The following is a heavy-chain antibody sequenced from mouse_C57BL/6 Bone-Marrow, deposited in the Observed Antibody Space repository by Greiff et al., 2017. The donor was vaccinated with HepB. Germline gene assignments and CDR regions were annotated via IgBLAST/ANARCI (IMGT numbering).Heavy chain of an antibody. V-gene: IGHV1-81*01. Sequence: QVQLQQSGAELARPGASVKLSCKASGYTFTSYGISWVKQRTGQGLEWIGEIYPRRCNTYYNAKFKGKATLTADKSSSTAYMELRSLTSEDSAVYFCAIYDGYYHTLLWGQGTTLTVSS. J-gene: IGHJ2*01. CDR2: IYPRRCNT. CDR3: AIYDGYYHTLL. CDR1: GYTFTSYG. D-gene: IGHD2-3*01.